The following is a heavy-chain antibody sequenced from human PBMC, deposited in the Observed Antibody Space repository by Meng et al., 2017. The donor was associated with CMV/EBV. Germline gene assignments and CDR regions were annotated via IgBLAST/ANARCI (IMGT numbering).Heavy chain of an antibody. CDR3: ARGRANTFMWVERLPYCSGGSCYDPYYYYYGMDV. CDR2: IGTAGDT. Sequence: GESLKISCAACGFTFSSYDMHWVRQATGKGLEWVSAIGTAGDTYYPGSVKGQFTISRDNAKNSLYLQMNSLRAEDTAVYYCARGRANTFMWVERLPYCSGGSCYDPYYYYYGMDVWGQGTTVTVSS. D-gene: IGHD2-15*01. CDR1: GFTFSSYD. J-gene: IGHJ6*02. V-gene: IGHV3-13*03.